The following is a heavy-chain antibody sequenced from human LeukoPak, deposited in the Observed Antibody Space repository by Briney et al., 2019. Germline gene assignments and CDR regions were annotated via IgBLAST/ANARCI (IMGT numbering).Heavy chain of an antibody. CDR1: GGSISSSNW. Sequence: KPSGTLSLTCAVSGGSISSSNWWSWVRQPPGKGLEWIGEIYHSGSTNYNPSLKSRVTISVDKSKNQFSLKLSSVTAADTAVYYCARVGPGYDFWSGYPYLDYWGQGTLVTVSS. J-gene: IGHJ4*02. V-gene: IGHV4-4*02. CDR2: IYHSGST. CDR3: ARVGPGYDFWSGYPYLDY. D-gene: IGHD3-3*01.